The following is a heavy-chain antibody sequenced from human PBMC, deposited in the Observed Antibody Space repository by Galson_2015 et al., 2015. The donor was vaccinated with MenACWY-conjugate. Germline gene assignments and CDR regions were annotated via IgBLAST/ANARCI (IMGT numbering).Heavy chain of an antibody. CDR2: ISSSSSYI. Sequence: SLRLSCAASGFTFSSYSMNWVRQAPGKGLEWVSSISSSSSYIYYADSVKGRFTISRDNAKNSLYLQMNSLRAEDTAVYYCARETQFVVVPAYWFDPWGQGTLVTVSS. CDR3: ARETQFVVVPAYWFDP. D-gene: IGHD2-2*01. CDR1: GFTFSSYS. V-gene: IGHV3-21*01. J-gene: IGHJ5*02.